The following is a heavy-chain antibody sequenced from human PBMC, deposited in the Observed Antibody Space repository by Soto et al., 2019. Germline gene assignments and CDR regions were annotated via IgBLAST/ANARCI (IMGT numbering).Heavy chain of an antibody. D-gene: IGHD3-22*01. V-gene: IGHV3-7*05. CDR2: IKQDGSEK. J-gene: IGHJ4*02. CDR3: ARGYFFDSSRYYADY. Sequence: GGSLRLSCAASGFTFSSFWMYWVRQAPGRGLEWVATIKQDGSEKYHVDSVKGRFTISRDNAKNSLYLQMSSLGADDTAVYYCARGYFFDSSRYYADYWGQGTLVTVSS. CDR1: GFTFSSFW.